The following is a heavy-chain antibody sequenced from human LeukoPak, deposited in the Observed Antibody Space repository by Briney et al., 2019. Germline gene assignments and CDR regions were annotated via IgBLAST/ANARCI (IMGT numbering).Heavy chain of an antibody. V-gene: IGHV3-30*18. Sequence: GGSLRLSCAASGFTFSSYGMHWVRQAPGKGLEWVAVISYDGSNKYYADSVKGRFTISRDNSKNTLYLQMNSLRAEDTAVYYCAEDRGFDYWGQGTLVTVSS. J-gene: IGHJ4*02. CDR3: AEDRGFDY. CDR1: GFTFSSYG. D-gene: IGHD3-10*01. CDR2: ISYDGSNK.